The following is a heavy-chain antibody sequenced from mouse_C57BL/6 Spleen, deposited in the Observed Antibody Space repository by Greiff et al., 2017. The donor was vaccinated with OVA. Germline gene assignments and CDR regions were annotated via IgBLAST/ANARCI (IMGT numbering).Heavy chain of an antibody. CDR2: INPGSGGT. CDR3: ARGGDYDERNYFDY. D-gene: IGHD2-4*01. J-gene: IGHJ2*01. Sequence: VQLQQSGAELVRPGTSVKVSCKASGYAFTNYLIEWVKQRPGQGLEWIGVINPGSGGTNYNEKFKGKATLTADKSSSTAYMQLSSLTSEDSAVYFCARGGDYDERNYFDYWGQGTTLTVSS. V-gene: IGHV1-54*01. CDR1: GYAFTNYL.